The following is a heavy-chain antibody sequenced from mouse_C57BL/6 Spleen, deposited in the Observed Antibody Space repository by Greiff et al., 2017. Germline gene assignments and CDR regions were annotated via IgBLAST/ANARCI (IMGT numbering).Heavy chain of an antibody. V-gene: IGHV5-4*01. CDR2: ISDGGSYT. CDR3: ARDGLRSGWYFDV. CDR1: GFTFSSYA. Sequence: EVQGVESGGGLVKPGGSLKLSCAASGFTFSSYAMSWVRPTPEKRLWWVSTISDGGSYTSYPANVKGRFTISRDNAKNNLYLQMSHLKSEDTAMYYCARDGLRSGWYFDVWGTGTTVTVSS. D-gene: IGHD1-1*01. J-gene: IGHJ1*03.